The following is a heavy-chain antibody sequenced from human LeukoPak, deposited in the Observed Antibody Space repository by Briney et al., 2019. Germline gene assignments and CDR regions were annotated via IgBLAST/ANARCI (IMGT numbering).Heavy chain of an antibody. CDR3: ASSSMVRGVIGRGSLDP. CDR2: IYHSGST. J-gene: IGHJ5*02. D-gene: IGHD3-10*01. Sequence: SETLSLTCAVSGGSISSSGYSWSWTRQPPGKGLEWIGYIYHSGSTYYNPSLKSRVTISVDRSKNQFSLKLSSVTAADTAVYYCASSSMVRGVIGRGSLDPWGQGTLVTVSS. V-gene: IGHV4-30-2*01. CDR1: GGSISSSGYS.